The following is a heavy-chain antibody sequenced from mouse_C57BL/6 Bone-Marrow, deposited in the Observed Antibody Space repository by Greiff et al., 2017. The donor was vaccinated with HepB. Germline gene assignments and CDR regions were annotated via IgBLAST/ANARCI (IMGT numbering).Heavy chain of an antibody. J-gene: IGHJ3*01. Sequence: QVQLKESGPGLVAPSQGLSHTCPFPGVLITRLCCSWVRQSPGKGLGWLGVIWGGGSTNYNSALKSRLSISKDNSKSQVFLKMNSLQTDDTAMYYCASHYGSSWFAYWGQGTLVTVSA. V-gene: IGHV2-6*01. CDR3: ASHYGSSWFAY. CDR1: GVLITRLC. CDR2: IWGGGST. D-gene: IGHD1-1*01.